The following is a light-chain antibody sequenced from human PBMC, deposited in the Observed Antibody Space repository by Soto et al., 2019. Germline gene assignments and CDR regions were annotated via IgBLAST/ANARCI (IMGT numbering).Light chain of an antibody. Sequence: DIQMTQSRASLSASVGCRVTITCQASQDISNYLNWYQQKPGKAPKLLIYDASNLETGVPSRFSGSGSGTDFTFTISSLQPEDIATYYCQQYDNLPLTFGGGTKVDIK. V-gene: IGKV1-33*01. J-gene: IGKJ4*01. CDR2: DAS. CDR1: QDISNY. CDR3: QQYDNLPLT.